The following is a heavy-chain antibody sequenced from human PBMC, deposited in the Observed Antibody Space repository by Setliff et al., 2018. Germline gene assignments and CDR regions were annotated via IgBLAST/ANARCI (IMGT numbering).Heavy chain of an antibody. Sequence: GVLRLSCTGSRFTFGDYAVSWARQAPGKGLEWVGFIRSKVYGGTTEYAASVKGRFTISRDDSKSIAYLQMNSLKTEDTAVYYCTRGRFDPWGQGTLVTVSS. CDR1: RFTFGDYA. J-gene: IGHJ5*02. CDR3: TRGRFDP. CDR2: IRSKVYGGTT. V-gene: IGHV3-49*04.